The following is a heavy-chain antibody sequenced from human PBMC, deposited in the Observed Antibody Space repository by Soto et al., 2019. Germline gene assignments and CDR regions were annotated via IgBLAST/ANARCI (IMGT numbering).Heavy chain of an antibody. CDR1: GYTFTSYA. D-gene: IGHD1-26*01. Sequence: GASVKVSCKASGYTFTSYAMHWVRQAPGQRLEWMGWINAGNGNTKYSQKFQGRVTITRDTSASTAYMELSSLRSEDTAVYYCARVWGATKNFDYWGQGTLVTVS. V-gene: IGHV1-3*01. CDR2: INAGNGNT. CDR3: ARVWGATKNFDY. J-gene: IGHJ4*02.